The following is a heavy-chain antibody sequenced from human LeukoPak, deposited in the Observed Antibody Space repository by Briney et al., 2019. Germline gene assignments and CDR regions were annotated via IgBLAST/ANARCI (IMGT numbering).Heavy chain of an antibody. Sequence: ASVKVSCKASGYTFTSYGISWVRQAPGQGLEWMGLISAYNGNTNYAQKLQGRVTMTTDTSTSTAYMELRSLRSDDTAVYYCARTPLGGVIVTPTQGFDYWGQGTLVTVSS. J-gene: IGHJ4*02. D-gene: IGHD3-16*02. V-gene: IGHV1-18*01. CDR1: GYTFTSYG. CDR3: ARTPLGGVIVTPTQGFDY. CDR2: ISAYNGNT.